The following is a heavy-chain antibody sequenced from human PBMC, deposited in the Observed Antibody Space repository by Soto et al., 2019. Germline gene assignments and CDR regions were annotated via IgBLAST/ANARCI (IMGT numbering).Heavy chain of an antibody. Sequence: GGSLRLSCAASGFTFSSYSMNWVRQAPGKGLEWVSYISSSSSTIYYADSVKGRFTISRDNAKNSLYLQMNSLRAEDTAVYYCARDNGGTHQYALDIWGQGTMVTVSS. CDR1: GFTFSSYS. J-gene: IGHJ3*02. D-gene: IGHD2-8*01. CDR3: ARDNGGTHQYALDI. CDR2: ISSSSSTI. V-gene: IGHV3-48*01.